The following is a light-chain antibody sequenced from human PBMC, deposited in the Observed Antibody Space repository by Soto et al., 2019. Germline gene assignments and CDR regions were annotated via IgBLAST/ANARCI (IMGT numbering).Light chain of an antibody. V-gene: IGKV1-5*01. J-gene: IGKJ2*01. Sequence: DIQMTQSPSALSASLGDRVTITCRAGHSIGTWLAWYQQRPGKAPKLLIYDASSLGSGVPSRFSGGGSGTEFTLTISSLQPDDFGTYYCHQYKSYTPYTIGQGTKVEIK. CDR2: DAS. CDR3: HQYKSYTPYT. CDR1: HSIGTW.